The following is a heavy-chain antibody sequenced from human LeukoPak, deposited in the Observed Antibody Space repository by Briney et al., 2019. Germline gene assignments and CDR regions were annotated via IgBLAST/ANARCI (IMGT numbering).Heavy chain of an antibody. CDR3: ARGRDGYNYFDY. CDR1: GGSITSGGYY. D-gene: IGHD5-24*01. CDR2: IYYSGST. V-gene: IGHV4-61*08. J-gene: IGHJ4*02. Sequence: SQTLSLTCTVSGGSITSGGYYWSWIRQPPGKGLEWLGYIYYSGSTNYKPSLKSRVTISVDTSKNQFSLKLSSVTAADTAVYYCARGRDGYNYFDYWGQGTLVTVS.